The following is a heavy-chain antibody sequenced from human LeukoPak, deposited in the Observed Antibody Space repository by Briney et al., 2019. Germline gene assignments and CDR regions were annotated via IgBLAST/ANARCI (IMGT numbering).Heavy chain of an antibody. CDR3: AREGGDPRWLDP. CDR2: INTSGST. D-gene: IGHD6-25*01. V-gene: IGHV4-4*07. Sequence: SASLSLTCTVSGGSISSYYWTCIRQSAGKGLEWIGRINTSGSTNYNPSLGSRVTMSVNTSKNQFSLNLTSVTAADTAVYSCAREGGDPRWLDPWGQGTLVTVSS. J-gene: IGHJ5*02. CDR1: GGSISSYY.